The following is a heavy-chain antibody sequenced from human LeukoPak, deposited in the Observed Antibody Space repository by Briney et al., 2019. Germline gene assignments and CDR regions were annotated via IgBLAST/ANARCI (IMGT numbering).Heavy chain of an antibody. V-gene: IGHV4-38-2*01. CDR1: GYSISSDNY. J-gene: IGHJ4*02. CDR2: IYHSGST. CDR3: ARAPRDSSSSNYMRRFDY. D-gene: IGHD3-22*01. Sequence: PSETLSLTCAASGYSISSDNYWVWIRQPPGQGLEWTGGIYHSGSTYYNPSLKSRVTMSVDTSKNQFSLKLSSVTTADTAVYYCARAPRDSSSSNYMRRFDYWGQGTLVTVSS.